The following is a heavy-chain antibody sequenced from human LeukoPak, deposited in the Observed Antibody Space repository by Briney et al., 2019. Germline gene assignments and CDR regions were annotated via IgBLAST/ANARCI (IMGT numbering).Heavy chain of an antibody. Sequence: GGSLRLSFQASGFTFSTYPMTWFRQAPGKGLEWVSFISPSSSSIYYADSVKGRFTVSRDNAKNSLYLQMNSLRAEDTALYYCATVRRNTPMNVWGQGTTVTVSS. CDR3: ATVRRNTPMNV. CDR2: ISPSSSSI. J-gene: IGHJ6*02. V-gene: IGHV3-21*01. D-gene: IGHD3-3*01. CDR1: GFTFSTYP.